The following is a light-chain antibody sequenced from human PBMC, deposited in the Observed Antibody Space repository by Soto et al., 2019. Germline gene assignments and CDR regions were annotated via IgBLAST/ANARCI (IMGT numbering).Light chain of an antibody. CDR1: SSDVGAYNY. CDR3: TSYAGSNIWV. CDR2: EVN. J-gene: IGLJ3*02. V-gene: IGLV2-8*01. Sequence: QSALTQPPSASGSPGQSVTISCTGTSSDVGAYNYVSWYQQYPGKAPKLMSYEVNKRPSGVPDRFSGSKSGKTASLTVSGLQPENEAEYHCTSYAGSNIWVFGGGTKVTVL.